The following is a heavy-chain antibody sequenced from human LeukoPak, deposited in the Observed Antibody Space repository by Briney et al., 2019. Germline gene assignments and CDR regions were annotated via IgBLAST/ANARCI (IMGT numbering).Heavy chain of an antibody. V-gene: IGHV1-46*01. D-gene: IGHD6-13*01. CDR1: GYTFTSFG. J-gene: IGHJ4*02. CDR3: ARTESRIAAAGLDY. Sequence: ASVKVSCKPSGYTFTSFGLTWVRQAPGQGLEWMGIINPSGGSTSYAQKFQGRVTMTRDTSTSTVYMELSSLRSEDTAVYYCARTESRIAAAGLDYWGQGTLVTVSS. CDR2: INPSGGST.